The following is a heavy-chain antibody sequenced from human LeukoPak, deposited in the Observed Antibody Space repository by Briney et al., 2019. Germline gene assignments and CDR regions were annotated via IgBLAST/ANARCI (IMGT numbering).Heavy chain of an antibody. D-gene: IGHD6-6*01. Sequence: ASVKVSCKASGYTFTSYYMHWVRQAPGQGLEWMGIINPSGGSTSYAQKFQDRVTMTRDTSTSTVYMELSSLRSEDTAVYYCARGEYSSSRAYGCAFDIWGQGTLVTVSS. CDR2: INPSGGST. CDR3: ARGEYSSSRAYGCAFDI. V-gene: IGHV1-46*01. CDR1: GYTFTSYY. J-gene: IGHJ4*02.